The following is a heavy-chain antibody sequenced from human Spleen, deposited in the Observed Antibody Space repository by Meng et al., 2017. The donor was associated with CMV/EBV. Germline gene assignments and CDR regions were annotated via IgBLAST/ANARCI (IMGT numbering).Heavy chain of an antibody. D-gene: IGHD3-16*01. J-gene: IGHJ4*02. Sequence: GGSLRLSCVASGFTLDDYDMSWVRQVPGKGLEWVIGINWKSGRTGYADSVKGRFTIARDNSKNTLYLQMNSLRAEDTAVYYCARAQVYYFDSWGQGTLVTVSS. CDR2: INWKSGRT. CDR1: GFTLDDYD. CDR3: ARAQVYYFDS. V-gene: IGHV3-20*04.